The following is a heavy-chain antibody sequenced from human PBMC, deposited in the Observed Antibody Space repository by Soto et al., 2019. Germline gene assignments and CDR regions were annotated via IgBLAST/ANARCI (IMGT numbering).Heavy chain of an antibody. CDR2: INHSGST. CDR3: ARGRGYSGYDDFDY. J-gene: IGHJ4*02. CDR1: GGSFSGYY. D-gene: IGHD5-12*01. Sequence: SETLSLTCAVYGGSFSGYYWSWIRQPPGKGLEWIGEINHSGSTNYNPSLKSRVTISVDTSKNQFSLKLSSVTAADTAVYYCARGRGYSGYDDFDYWGQGTLVTVSS. V-gene: IGHV4-34*01.